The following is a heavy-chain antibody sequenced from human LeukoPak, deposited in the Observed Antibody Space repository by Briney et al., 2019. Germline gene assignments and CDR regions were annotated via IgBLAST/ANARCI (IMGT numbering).Heavy chain of an antibody. CDR3: ARDLLRAVAGSPSDY. D-gene: IGHD6-19*01. CDR1: GGTFSSYA. J-gene: IGHJ4*02. Sequence: ASVKVSCKASGGTFSSYAISWVRQAPGQGLEWMGGIIPIFGTANYAQKFQGRVTITADESTSTAYMELSSLRSEDTAVYYCARDLLRAVAGSPSDYWGQGTLVTVSS. V-gene: IGHV1-69*13. CDR2: IIPIFGTA.